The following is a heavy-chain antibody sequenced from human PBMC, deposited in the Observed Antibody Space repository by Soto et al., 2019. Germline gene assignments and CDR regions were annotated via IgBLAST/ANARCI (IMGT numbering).Heavy chain of an antibody. CDR3: ARAVSNYFLDY. Sequence: GGTLRLSCSASVLPLNSYCMHWVRPAPGKGLVWVSRIKSDGSSTSYADSVKGRFTIPRDNAKNTLYLQMNSLRAEDTAVYYCARAVSNYFLDYWGQGTLVNISA. J-gene: IGHJ4*02. CDR1: VLPLNSYC. V-gene: IGHV3-74*01. D-gene: IGHD4-4*01. CDR2: IKSDGSST.